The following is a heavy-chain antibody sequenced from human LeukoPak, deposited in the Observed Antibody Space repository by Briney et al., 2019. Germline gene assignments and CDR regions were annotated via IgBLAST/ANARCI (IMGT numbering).Heavy chain of an antibody. CDR3: TRDLSGYAKPIDN. Sequence: TGGSLRLSCTASGFTFADYAMSWVRQAPGKGLEWVGFIRSKTYGGTTEYAASVKGRFIISRADSKSIAHLQMNSLKTEGTAMYYCTRDLSGYAKPIDNWGQGTLVIVSS. CDR1: GFTFADYA. V-gene: IGHV3-49*04. J-gene: IGHJ4*02. D-gene: IGHD5-12*01. CDR2: IRSKTYGGTT.